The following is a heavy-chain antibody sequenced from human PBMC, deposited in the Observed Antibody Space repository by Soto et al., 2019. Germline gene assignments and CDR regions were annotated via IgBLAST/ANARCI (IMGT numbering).Heavy chain of an antibody. V-gene: IGHV1-2*02. J-gene: IGHJ4*02. CDR2: INCRSGGT. CDR1: GYVFTGYY. Sequence: ASVKVSCKTSGYVFTGYYLHWVRQAPGQVLEWMGWINCRSGGTTYTQKFQGRVTLTMDTSTSTAYMELSSLISDDTALYYCMRGASARDSSGYPYYFDPWGQGTLVTVSS. D-gene: IGHD3-22*01. CDR3: MRGASARDSSGYPYYFDP.